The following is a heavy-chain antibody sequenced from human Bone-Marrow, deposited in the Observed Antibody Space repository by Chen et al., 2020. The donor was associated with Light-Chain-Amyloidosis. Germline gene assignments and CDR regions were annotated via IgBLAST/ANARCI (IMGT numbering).Heavy chain of an antibody. Sequence: QVQLQESGPGLMKPSETLSLTCTVSGGSVSSSAFYWGWIRQPPGEGLEWIGHIYHSGSTYYNPSLKSRVSLSVDTTKNQFSLNLGSVTAADTAVYYCTRPRTGTTTGAYYMDVWGKGTTVIVSS. D-gene: IGHD1-7*01. J-gene: IGHJ6*03. CDR2: IYHSGST. V-gene: IGHV4-39*01. CDR3: TRPRTGTTTGAYYMDV. CDR1: GGSVSSSAFY.